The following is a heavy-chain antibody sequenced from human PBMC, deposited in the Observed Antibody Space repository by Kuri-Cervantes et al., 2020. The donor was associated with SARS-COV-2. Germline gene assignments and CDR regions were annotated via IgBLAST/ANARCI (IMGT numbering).Heavy chain of an antibody. D-gene: IGHD2-2*01. CDR2: ISHSGST. V-gene: IGHV4-59*11. J-gene: IGHJ6*03. Sequence: GSLRLSCTVSGGSISTHYWNWIRQPPGKGLEWIGYISHSGSTNCNPSLKSRVTISVDTSKNQFSLKVSSVTAADTAVYYCARNNRYCASTSCYRAHYMDVWGKGTTVTVSS. CDR3: ARNNRYCASTSCYRAHYMDV. CDR1: GGSISTHY.